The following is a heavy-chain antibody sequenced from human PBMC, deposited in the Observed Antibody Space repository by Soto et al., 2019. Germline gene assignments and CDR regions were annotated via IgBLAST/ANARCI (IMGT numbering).Heavy chain of an antibody. CDR1: GFTFSSYG. CDR2: ISYDGSNK. J-gene: IGHJ4*02. V-gene: IGHV3-30*18. CDR3: AKDLTTLADY. D-gene: IGHD4-4*01. Sequence: QVQLVESGGGVVQPGRSLRLSCAASGFTFSSYGMHWVRQAPGKGLEWVAVISYDGSNKYYADSVKGRFTISRDNSKNTLYLQMNSLRAEDTAVYYCAKDLTTLADYWGQGTLVTVSS.